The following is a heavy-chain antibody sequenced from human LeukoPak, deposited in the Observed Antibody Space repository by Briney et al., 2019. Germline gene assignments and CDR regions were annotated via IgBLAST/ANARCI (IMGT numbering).Heavy chain of an antibody. D-gene: IGHD6-13*01. CDR1: GGSFSGYY. Sequence: PSETLSLTCAVYGGSFSGYYWSWIRQPPGKGLEWIGEINHSGSTNYNPSLKSRVTISVDTSKNQFSLKLSSVTAADTAVYYCARENIAAADTNWFDPWGQGTLVTVSS. CDR3: ARENIAAADTNWFDP. CDR2: INHSGST. V-gene: IGHV4-34*01. J-gene: IGHJ5*02.